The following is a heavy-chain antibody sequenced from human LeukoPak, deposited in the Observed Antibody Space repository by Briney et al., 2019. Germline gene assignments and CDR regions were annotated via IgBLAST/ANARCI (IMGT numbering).Heavy chain of an antibody. J-gene: IGHJ4*02. CDR1: GYTFTSYG. D-gene: IGHD2-2*01. V-gene: IGHV1-18*04. CDR3: AREPGYCSSTSCYRYFDY. CDR2: ISAYNGNT. Sequence: ASVKVSCKASGYTFTSYGISWVRQAPGQGLEWMGWISAYNGNTNYAQKLQGRVIMTTDTSTSTAYMELRSLRSDDTAVYYCAREPGYCSSTSCYRYFDYWGQGTLVTVSS.